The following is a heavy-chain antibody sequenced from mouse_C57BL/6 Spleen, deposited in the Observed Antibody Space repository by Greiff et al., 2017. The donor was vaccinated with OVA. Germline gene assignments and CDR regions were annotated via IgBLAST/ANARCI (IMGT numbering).Heavy chain of an antibody. J-gene: IGHJ2*01. Sequence: VHVKQSGPELVKPGASVKISCKASGYSFTDYNMNWVKQSNGKSLEWIGVINPNYGTTSYNQKFKGKATLTVDQSSSTAYMQLNSLTSEDSAVYYCARDYGSSYKGFDYWGQGTTLTVSS. CDR2: INPNYGTT. CDR3: ARDYGSSYKGFDY. D-gene: IGHD1-1*01. V-gene: IGHV1-39*01. CDR1: GYSFTDYN.